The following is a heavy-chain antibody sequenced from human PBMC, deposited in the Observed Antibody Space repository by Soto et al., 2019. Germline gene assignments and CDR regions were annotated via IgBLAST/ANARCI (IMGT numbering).Heavy chain of an antibody. Sequence: PGGSLRLSCAASGFTFSSYSMNWVRQAPGKGLEWVSYISSSSSTIYYADSVKGRFIISRDNAKNSLYLQMNSLRDEDTALYFCVKDTGTFIVGAFDYWGQGTLVTVSS. J-gene: IGHJ4*02. CDR3: VKDTGTFIVGAFDY. CDR2: ISSSSSTI. D-gene: IGHD1-26*01. CDR1: GFTFSSYS. V-gene: IGHV3-48*02.